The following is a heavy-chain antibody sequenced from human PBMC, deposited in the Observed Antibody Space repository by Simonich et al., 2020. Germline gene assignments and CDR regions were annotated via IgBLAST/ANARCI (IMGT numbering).Heavy chain of an antibody. D-gene: IGHD6-13*01. Sequence: QVQLVQSGAEVKKPGASVKVSCKASGYTFTGYYMHWVRQAPGQGLEWMGWNNPNSGGTNYAEKLQGRVTMTRDTSISTAYMELSRLRSDDTAVYYCARSHIAAAGTGYFQHWGQGTLVTVSS. V-gene: IGHV1-2*02. CDR3: ARSHIAAAGTGYFQH. J-gene: IGHJ1*01. CDR2: NNPNSGGT. CDR1: GYTFTGYY.